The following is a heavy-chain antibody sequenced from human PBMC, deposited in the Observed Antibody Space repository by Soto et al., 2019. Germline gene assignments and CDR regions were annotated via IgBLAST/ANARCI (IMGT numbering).Heavy chain of an antibody. CDR1: GGTFSSYA. CDR2: IIPIFGTA. D-gene: IGHD6-13*01. V-gene: IGHV1-69*01. CDR3: ARDWGGVAAADYYYGMDV. J-gene: IGHJ6*02. Sequence: QVQLVQSGAEVKKPGSSVKVSCMASGGTFSSYAISWVRQAPGQGLEWMGGIIPIFGTANYAQKFQGRVTITADESTSTAYMELSSLRSEDTAVYYCARDWGGVAAADYYYGMDVWGQGTTVTVSS.